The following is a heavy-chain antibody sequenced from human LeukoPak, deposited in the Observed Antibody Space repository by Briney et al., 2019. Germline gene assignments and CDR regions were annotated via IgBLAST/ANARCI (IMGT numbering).Heavy chain of an antibody. CDR2: ISTTGDRT. V-gene: IGHV3-23*01. Sequence: GGSLRLSCAASGFTFSSYAMTWVRQAPGKGLEWVSAISTTGDRTYYAESVKGRFTVSRDNYKNTLYLQNNSLRAEDTAVYYCATVDYSSSSLFGYWGQGTLVTASS. CDR3: ATVDYSSSSLFGY. J-gene: IGHJ4*02. CDR1: GFTFSSYA. D-gene: IGHD6-6*01.